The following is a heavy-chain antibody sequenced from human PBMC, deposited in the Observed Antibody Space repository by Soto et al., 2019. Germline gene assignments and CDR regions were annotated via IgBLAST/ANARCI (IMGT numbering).Heavy chain of an antibody. CDR2: IYYSGST. CDR1: GGSISSSSYY. V-gene: IGHV4-39*01. J-gene: IGHJ5*02. Sequence: SETLSLTCTVSGGSISSSSYYWGWIRQPPGKGLEWIGSIYYSGSTYYNPSLKSRVTISVDTSKNQFSLKLSSVTAADTAVYYCARSKRDIVVVVAATGDWFDPWGQGTLVTVST. CDR3: ARSKRDIVVVVAATGDWFDP. D-gene: IGHD2-15*01.